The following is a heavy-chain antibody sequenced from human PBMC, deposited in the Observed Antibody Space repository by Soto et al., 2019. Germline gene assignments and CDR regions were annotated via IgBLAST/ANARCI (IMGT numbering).Heavy chain of an antibody. V-gene: IGHV3-72*01. CDR1: GFTFSDHY. CDR3: GRVAVVTVAGRDYYSMDV. CDR2: IRKKTNSYTT. Sequence: LRLSCVGSGFTFSDHYMDWVRQAPGKGLEWAGRIRKKTNSYTTEYAASVKGRFTISRDDSKNSVFLQMNSLKTEDTAVHYCGRVAVVTVAGRDYYSMDVWGQGTTVTVSS. D-gene: IGHD2-21*02. J-gene: IGHJ6*02.